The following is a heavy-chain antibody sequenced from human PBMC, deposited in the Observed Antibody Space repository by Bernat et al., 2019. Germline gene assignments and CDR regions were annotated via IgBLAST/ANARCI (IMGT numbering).Heavy chain of an antibody. V-gene: IGHV4-34*01. CDR2: INHSGST. D-gene: IGHD1-1*01. CDR3: ARGDHGTVTGTTGFDP. CDR1: GGSISSYY. Sequence: QVQLQESGPGLVKPSETLSLTCTVSGGSISSYYWSWIRQPPGKGLEWIGEINHSGSTNYNPSLKSRVTISVDTSRNQFSLKLSSVTAADTAVYSCARGDHGTVTGTTGFDPWGQGTLVTVSS. J-gene: IGHJ5*02.